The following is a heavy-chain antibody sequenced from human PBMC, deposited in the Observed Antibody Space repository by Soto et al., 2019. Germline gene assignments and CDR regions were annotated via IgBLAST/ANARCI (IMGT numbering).Heavy chain of an antibody. CDR1: GYTFTSYY. Sequence: ASVKVSCKAPGYTFTSYYMHWVRQAPGQGLEWMGIINPSGGSTSYAQKFQGRVTMTRDTSTSTVYMELSSLRSEDTAVYYCARELVTAYYYYGMDVWGQGTTVTVSS. D-gene: IGHD2-21*02. CDR3: ARELVTAYYYYGMDV. V-gene: IGHV1-46*01. J-gene: IGHJ6*02. CDR2: INPSGGST.